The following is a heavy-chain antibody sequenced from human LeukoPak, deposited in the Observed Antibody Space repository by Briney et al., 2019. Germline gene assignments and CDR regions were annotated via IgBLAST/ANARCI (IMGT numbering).Heavy chain of an antibody. V-gene: IGHV4-59*01. CDR1: GGSINTYY. D-gene: IGHD1-1*01. CDR2: LYNSGTT. CDR3: ATRGVKTTRFDY. Sequence: NPSETLSLTCTVSGGSINTYYWSWIRQPPGKGLEWIGYLYNSGTTNYNPSLKSRVSISGDVSKNQFSLKLNSMTAADTAVYYCATRGVKTTRFDYWGQGILVTVSS. J-gene: IGHJ4*02.